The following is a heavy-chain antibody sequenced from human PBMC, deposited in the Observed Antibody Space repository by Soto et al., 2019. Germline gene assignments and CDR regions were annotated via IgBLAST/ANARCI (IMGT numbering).Heavy chain of an antibody. V-gene: IGHV3-21*01. J-gene: IGHJ6*02. CDR1: GFTFSRYS. Sequence: GGALRLSCATSGFTFSRYSMNWVRQAPVMGLEWVSSISSSSRYIYYTDAVRGRVTTSRDNAKNSLYLQINSLRAEDTAVYYCARDRLVAATSAPPYCYYGMDVWGQGTTVTVSS. CDR3: ARDRLVAATSAPPYCYYGMDV. D-gene: IGHD2-15*01. CDR2: ISSSSRYI.